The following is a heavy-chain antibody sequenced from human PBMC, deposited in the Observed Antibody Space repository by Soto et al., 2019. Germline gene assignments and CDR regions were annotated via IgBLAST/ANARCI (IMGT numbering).Heavy chain of an antibody. CDR1: GGTFSSYA. CDR2: IIPIFGTA. Sequence: SVKVSCKASGGTFSSYAISWVRQAPGQGLEWMGGIIPIFGTANYAQKFQGRVTITADESTSTAYMELSSLRSEDTAVYYCARVRRTTVVTTYYYGMDVWGQGTTVTVSS. J-gene: IGHJ6*02. CDR3: ARVRRTTVVTTYYYGMDV. D-gene: IGHD4-17*01. V-gene: IGHV1-69*13.